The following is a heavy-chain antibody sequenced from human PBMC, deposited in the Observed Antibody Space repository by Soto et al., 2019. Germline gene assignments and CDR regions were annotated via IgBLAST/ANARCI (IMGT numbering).Heavy chain of an antibody. CDR3: AGGRGNQRLGWYDP. J-gene: IGHJ5*02. CDR2: IYHSGTT. Sequence: QVQLQESGPGLVKPSQTLSLTCTVCGGYISSGGYYWSWIRQHPGNGLEWIGYIYHSGTTYYNPVLKSRVTISVDTSKNQFSLKLTSVTAADTAGYYCAGGRGNQRLGWYDPWGRGTLVSVSS. CDR1: GGYISSGGYY. V-gene: IGHV4-31*03. D-gene: IGHD6-25*01.